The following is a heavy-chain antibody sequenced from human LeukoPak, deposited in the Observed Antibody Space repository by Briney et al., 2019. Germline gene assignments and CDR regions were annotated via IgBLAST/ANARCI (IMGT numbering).Heavy chain of an antibody. CDR2: INPNSGGT. CDR1: GYTFTGYY. V-gene: IGHV1-2*06. CDR3: ARDTAYYYDSSGYYPHFDY. Sequence: PRASVKVSCKASGYTFTGYYMHWVRQAPGQGLEWMGRINPNSGGTNYAQKFQGRVTMTRDTSISTAYMELSRLRSDDTAVYYCARDTAYYYDSSGYYPHFDYWGQGTLVTVSS. D-gene: IGHD3-22*01. J-gene: IGHJ4*02.